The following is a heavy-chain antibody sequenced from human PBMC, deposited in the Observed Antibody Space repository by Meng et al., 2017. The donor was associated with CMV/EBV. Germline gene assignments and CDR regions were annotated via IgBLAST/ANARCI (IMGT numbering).Heavy chain of an antibody. D-gene: IGHD5-18*01. Sequence: RPSPKVNKPGASGKVLCKASGYTFTSYYMHWVRQAPGQGLEWMGIINPSGGSTSYAQKFQGRVTMTRDTSTSTVYMELSSLRSEDTAVYYCARDKIQLWPTVGYFDYWGQGTLVTVSS. CDR1: GYTFTSYY. CDR3: ARDKIQLWPTVGYFDY. CDR2: INPSGGST. J-gene: IGHJ4*02. V-gene: IGHV1-46*01.